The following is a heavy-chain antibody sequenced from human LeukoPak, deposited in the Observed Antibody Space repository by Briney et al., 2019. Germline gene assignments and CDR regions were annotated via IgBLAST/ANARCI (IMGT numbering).Heavy chain of an antibody. CDR3: ARSSPPTYYHFYYYMDV. D-gene: IGHD6-13*01. Sequence: PLASVKVSCKASGYTFTGYYMHWVRQAPGQGLEWMGWINPNSGGTNYAQKFQGRVTMTTDTSVSTAYMELTSLRSDDTAVYYCARSSPPTYYHFYYYMDVWGKGSTVTVSS. CDR2: INPNSGGT. CDR1: GYTFTGYY. V-gene: IGHV1-2*02. J-gene: IGHJ6*03.